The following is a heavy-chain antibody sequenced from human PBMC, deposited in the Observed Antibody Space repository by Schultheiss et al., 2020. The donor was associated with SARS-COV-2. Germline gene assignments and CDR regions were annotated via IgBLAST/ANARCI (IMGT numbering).Heavy chain of an antibody. CDR3: ALISASKQLVAVDV. Sequence: SGPTLVKPTETLTLTCTVSGFSLSNARMGVSWIRQPPGKALEWLAHIFSNDEKSYITSLKSRLTISKDTSKSQVVLTMTNMDPVDTATYYCALISASKQLVAVDVWGQGTTVTVSS. CDR1: GFSLSNARMG. CDR2: IFSNDEK. J-gene: IGHJ6*02. D-gene: IGHD6-13*01. V-gene: IGHV2-26*01.